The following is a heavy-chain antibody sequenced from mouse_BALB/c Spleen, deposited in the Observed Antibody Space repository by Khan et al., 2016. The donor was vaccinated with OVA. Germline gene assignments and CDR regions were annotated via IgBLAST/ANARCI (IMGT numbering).Heavy chain of an antibody. V-gene: IGHV1S135*01. Sequence: VRLQQSGPELVKPGASVKVSCKASGYAFTSYIMYWVKQSHGKSLEWIGYIDPYNGGTSYNQKFKGKATLTVDKSSTTAYMHLNSLTSENSAVYYCARGGYGGFADWGQGTLVTVSA. J-gene: IGHJ3*01. CDR1: GYAFTSYI. CDR3: ARGGYGGFAD. CDR2: IDPYNGGT. D-gene: IGHD2-2*01.